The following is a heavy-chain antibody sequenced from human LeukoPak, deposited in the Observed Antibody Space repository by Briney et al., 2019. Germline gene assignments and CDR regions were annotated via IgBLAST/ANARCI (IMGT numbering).Heavy chain of an antibody. CDR3: ARDPGYGLGVDYGDY. Sequence: GGSLRLSRAASGFTVSGNYMSWVRQAPGKGLEWLSVIHRGGNTYYADSVKGRFTISRDRSKNTVFLQMDSLRAEDTDVYYCARDPGYGLGVDYGDYWGQGTLATVSS. CDR1: GFTVSGNY. CDR2: IHRGGNT. D-gene: IGHD3-10*01. V-gene: IGHV3-66*01. J-gene: IGHJ4*02.